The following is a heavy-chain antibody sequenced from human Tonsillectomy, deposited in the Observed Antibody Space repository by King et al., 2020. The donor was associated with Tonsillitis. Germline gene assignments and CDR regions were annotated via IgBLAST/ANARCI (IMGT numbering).Heavy chain of an antibody. V-gene: IGHV3-23*04. J-gene: IGHJ4*02. Sequence: VQLVESGGGVVQPGGSLRLSCAASGFTFSSYAMSWVRQAPGKGLEWVAAISDNGGSTYYADSVKGRFTISRDNSKNTLYLQMNSLRAEDTAVYYCAKEDEYQRGLRATRCDYWGQGTLVSVPS. CDR3: AKEDEYQRGLRATRCDY. D-gene: IGHD6-6*01. CDR1: GFTFSSYA. CDR2: ISDNGGST.